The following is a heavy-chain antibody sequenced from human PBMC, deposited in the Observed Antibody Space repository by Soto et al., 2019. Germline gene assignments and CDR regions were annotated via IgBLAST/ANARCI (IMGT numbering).Heavy chain of an antibody. CDR1: GYTFTGYY. CDR3: ARSTIFGVVIITCFDP. V-gene: IGHV1-2*02. Sequence: ASVKVSCKASGYTFTGYYMHWVRQAPGQGLEWMGWINPNSGGTNYAQKFQGRVTMTRDTSISTAYMELSRLRSDDTAVYYCARSTIFGVVIITCFDPWGHRTLVTVSS. CDR2: INPNSGGT. J-gene: IGHJ5*02. D-gene: IGHD3-3*01.